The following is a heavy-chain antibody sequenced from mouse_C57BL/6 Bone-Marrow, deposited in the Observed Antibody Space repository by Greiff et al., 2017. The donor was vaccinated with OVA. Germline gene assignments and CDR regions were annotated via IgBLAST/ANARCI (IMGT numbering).Heavy chain of an antibody. D-gene: IGHD2-2*01. V-gene: IGHV1-66*01. CDR1: GYSFTSYY. J-gene: IGHJ4*01. Sequence: QVQLKESGPELVKPGASVKISCKASGYSFTSYYIHWVKQRPGQGLEWIGWIYPGSGNTKYNEKFKGKATLTADTSSSTAYMQLSSLTSEDSAVYYCAWGLWLRTPDYAMDYWGQGTSVTVSS. CDR3: AWGLWLRTPDYAMDY. CDR2: IYPGSGNT.